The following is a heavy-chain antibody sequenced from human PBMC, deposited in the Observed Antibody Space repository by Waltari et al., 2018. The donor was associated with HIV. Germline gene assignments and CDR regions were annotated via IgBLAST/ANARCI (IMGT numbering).Heavy chain of an antibody. V-gene: IGHV3-48*02. Sequence: EVHLVESGGDLVQPGGSLRLSCAASGFSFRSFGMIWVRQAPGKMLEWISYISGSSSTMYYADSVKGRFTISRDNAKNSVYLQMDSLRDEDTAVYYCARADVTTFDYWGQGARVTVSS. CDR1: GFSFRSFG. CDR3: ARADVTTFDY. J-gene: IGHJ4*02. CDR2: ISGSSSTM. D-gene: IGHD4-17*01.